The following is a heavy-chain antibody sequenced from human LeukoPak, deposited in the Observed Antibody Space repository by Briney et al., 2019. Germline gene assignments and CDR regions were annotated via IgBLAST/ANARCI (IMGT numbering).Heavy chain of an antibody. CDR3: ARVEFAAYPFDT. D-gene: IGHD6-25*01. CDR1: GFTVSSNY. Sequence: GGSLRLSCAASGFTVSSNYMSWVRQAPGKGLEWVSVIYSGGSTYYADSVKGRFTISRDNSKNTLYLQMNSLRAEDTAVYYCARVEFAAYPFDTWGQGTMVTVSS. V-gene: IGHV3-53*01. J-gene: IGHJ3*02. CDR2: IYSGGST.